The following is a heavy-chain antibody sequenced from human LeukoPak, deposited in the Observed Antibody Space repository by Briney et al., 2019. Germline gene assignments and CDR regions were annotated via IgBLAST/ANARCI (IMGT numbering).Heavy chain of an antibody. CDR1: GDTLNNDD. CDR3: ARGNYGDPNWFDP. D-gene: IGHD4-17*01. V-gene: IGHV1-69*04. Sequence: SVKVSCKASGDTLNNDDITWVRQAPGRGLEWMGRIVPIVEITNYAESFQGRVTITADKSTNTFYMQLASLMSSNTAIYFCARGNYGDPNWFDPWGQGTLVTVSS. J-gene: IGHJ5*02. CDR2: IVPIVEIT.